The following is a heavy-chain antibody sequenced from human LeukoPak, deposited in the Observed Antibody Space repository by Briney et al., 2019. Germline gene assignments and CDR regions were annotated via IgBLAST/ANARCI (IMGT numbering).Heavy chain of an antibody. CDR2: IWYDGSNK. J-gene: IGHJ4*02. D-gene: IGHD6-13*01. Sequence: GGSLRLSCAASGFTFSSYWMHWVRQAPGKGLEWVAVIWYDGSNKYYADSVKGRFTISRDNSKNTLYLQMNSLRGEDTAVYYCARGSYTSSWYGVFDYWGQGTLVTVSS. CDR3: ARGSYTSSWYGVFDY. CDR1: GFTFSSYW. V-gene: IGHV3-33*08.